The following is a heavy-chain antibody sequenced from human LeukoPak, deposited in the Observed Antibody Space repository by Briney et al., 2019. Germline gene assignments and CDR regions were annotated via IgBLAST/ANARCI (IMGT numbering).Heavy chain of an antibody. J-gene: IGHJ4*02. V-gene: IGHV4-39*01. D-gene: IGHD3-9*01. Sequence: SETLSLTCTVSGDSITNSNFYWGWIRQSPGKGVEWIGSIFHSGSTNYNPSLKSRVTISVDASKNQFYLRVRSVTAAETALYYCAGRGIVTGYFDFWGRGTLVTVSS. CDR3: AGRGIVTGYFDF. CDR2: IFHSGST. CDR1: GDSITNSNFY.